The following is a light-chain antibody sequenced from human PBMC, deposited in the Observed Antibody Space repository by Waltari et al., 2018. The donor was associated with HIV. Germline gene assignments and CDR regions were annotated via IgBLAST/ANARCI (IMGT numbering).Light chain of an antibody. V-gene: IGLV3-1*01. Sequence: SYELTQPPSLSVSPAQTATITCSGDQLGEQQVCWYQQKPGQAPVLVIYQDSKRPSGIPERFSGSNSGNTATLTISGTQAMDEADYFCQAWDTSTYVFGPGTKVTVL. CDR3: QAWDTSTYV. CDR2: QDS. J-gene: IGLJ1*01. CDR1: QLGEQQ.